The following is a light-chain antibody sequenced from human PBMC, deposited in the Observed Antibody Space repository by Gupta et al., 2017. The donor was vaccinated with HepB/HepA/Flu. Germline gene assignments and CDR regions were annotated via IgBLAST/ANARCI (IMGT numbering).Light chain of an antibody. V-gene: IGKV3-15*01. CDR3: QQYNNWWT. CDR1: QSVSSN. CDR2: GAS. Sequence: EIVMTQSPATLSVSPGERATLSCRASQSVSSNLAWYQQKPGQAPRLLIYGASNRANGIPDRFSGSGSGTEFTLTISSRQSEDFAVYYWQQYNNWWTFGQGTKVEIK. J-gene: IGKJ1*01.